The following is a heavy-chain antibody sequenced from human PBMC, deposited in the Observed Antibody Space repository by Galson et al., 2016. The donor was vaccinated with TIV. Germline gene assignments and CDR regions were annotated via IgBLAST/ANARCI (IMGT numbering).Heavy chain of an antibody. CDR1: GFTFSNYW. V-gene: IGHV3-74*01. CDR3: ARGDNPVPSFYFDY. J-gene: IGHJ4*02. Sequence: SLRLSCAASGFTFSNYWMHWVRQVPGKGLVWVSRINTDGSTTTYVDSVEGRFTISRDNAKNTLFLQMTSLRAEDTAVDYCARGDNPVPSFYFDYWGQGTLVTVSS. CDR2: INTDGSTT. D-gene: IGHD2-2*01.